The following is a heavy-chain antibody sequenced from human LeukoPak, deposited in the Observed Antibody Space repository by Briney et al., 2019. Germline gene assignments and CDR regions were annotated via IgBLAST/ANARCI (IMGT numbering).Heavy chain of an antibody. Sequence: IPSETLSLTCAVYGGSFSGYYWSWIRQPPGKGLEWIGEINHSGSTNYNPSLKSRVTISVDTSKNQFSLKLSSVTAADTAVYYCARDGDDGMDVWGQGTTVTVSS. J-gene: IGHJ6*02. V-gene: IGHV4-34*01. D-gene: IGHD7-27*01. CDR3: ARDGDDGMDV. CDR1: GGSFSGYY. CDR2: INHSGST.